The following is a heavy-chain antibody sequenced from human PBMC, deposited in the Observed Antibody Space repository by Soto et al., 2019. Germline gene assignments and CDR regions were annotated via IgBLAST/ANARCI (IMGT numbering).Heavy chain of an antibody. V-gene: IGHV3-48*01. J-gene: IGHJ1*01. CDR3: ASPVDCSKTTCSR. Sequence: EVQLVESGGGLVQPGGSPRLSCAASGFTFSRYSMNVVRQAPGKGLEGVSYISSSSNSIYYADSVKGRFTISRDNAKNSLHLQMNNLRAEDTAVYDCASPVDCSKTTCSRWGQGTLVTVSS. CDR2: ISSSSNSI. CDR1: GFTFSRYS. D-gene: IGHD2-21*01.